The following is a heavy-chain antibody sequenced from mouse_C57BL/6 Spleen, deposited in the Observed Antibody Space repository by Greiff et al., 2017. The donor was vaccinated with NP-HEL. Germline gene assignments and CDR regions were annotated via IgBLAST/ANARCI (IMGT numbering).Heavy chain of an antibody. D-gene: IGHD1-1*01. J-gene: IGHJ3*01. CDR1: GYTFTSYW. CDR3: ATFFTTVVP. CDR2: IHPNSGST. V-gene: IGHV1-64*01. Sequence: QVQLQQPGAELVKPGASVKLSCKASGYTFTSYWMHWVKQRPGQGLEWIGMIHPNSGSTNYNEKFKSKATLTVEKSSSTAYMQLSSLTSEDSAVYYCATFFTTVVPWGQGTLVTVSA.